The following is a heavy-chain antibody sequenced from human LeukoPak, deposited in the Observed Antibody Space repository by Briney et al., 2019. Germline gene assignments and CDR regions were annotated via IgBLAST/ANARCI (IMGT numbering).Heavy chain of an antibody. CDR1: GGTFSSYA. Sequence: GAPVKVSCKASGGTFSSYAISWVRQAPGQGLEWRGRIIPILGIANYAQKFQGRVTITADKSTSTAYMELSSLRSEDTVVYYCAREKEDYGDYGHYGMDVWGQGTTVTVSS. V-gene: IGHV1-69*04. CDR2: IIPILGIA. D-gene: IGHD4-17*01. CDR3: AREKEDYGDYGHYGMDV. J-gene: IGHJ6*02.